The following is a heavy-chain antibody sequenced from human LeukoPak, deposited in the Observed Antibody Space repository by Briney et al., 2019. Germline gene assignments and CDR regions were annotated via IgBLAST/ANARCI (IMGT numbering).Heavy chain of an antibody. Sequence: ASVKVSCKASGYTFSSYHIHWVRQAPGQGLEWMGRINPSFNPGVDVTSYAQKFQGRITMTRDISTTTVYMELSSLTSEDTAVYYCARAWESIAGYYFDYWGQGTLVTVSS. CDR1: GYTFSSYH. J-gene: IGHJ4*02. D-gene: IGHD1-26*01. CDR3: ARAWESIAGYYFDY. V-gene: IGHV1-46*01. CDR2: INPSFNPGVDVT.